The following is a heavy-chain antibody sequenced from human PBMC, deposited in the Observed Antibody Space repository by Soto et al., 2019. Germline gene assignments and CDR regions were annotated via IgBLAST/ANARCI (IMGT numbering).Heavy chain of an antibody. CDR1: GFTLGNYR. Sequence: EVHLVESGGGLVQSGGSLRLSCAASGFTLGNYRMHWVRQAPGKGLVWVSRINDYGTTINYAESVEGRFIISRDDAKSEVYLQMNNLRAEDSAVYYCARGGLEPFDYWGQGALVTVSS. D-gene: IGHD1-1*01. V-gene: IGHV3-74*01. CDR3: ARGGLEPFDY. CDR2: INDYGTTI. J-gene: IGHJ4*02.